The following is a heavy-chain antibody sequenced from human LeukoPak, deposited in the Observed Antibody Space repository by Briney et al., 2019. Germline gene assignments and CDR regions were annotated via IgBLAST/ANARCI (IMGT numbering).Heavy chain of an antibody. Sequence: ASVKVSCKASGYTFTGYYMHWVRQAPRQGLEWMGWINPNSGGTNYAQKFQGWVTMTRDTSISTAYMELSRLRSDDTAVYYCARGLWFGDERSAFDIWGQGTMVTVSS. V-gene: IGHV1-2*04. J-gene: IGHJ3*02. CDR3: ARGLWFGDERSAFDI. D-gene: IGHD3-10*01. CDR1: GYTFTGYY. CDR2: INPNSGGT.